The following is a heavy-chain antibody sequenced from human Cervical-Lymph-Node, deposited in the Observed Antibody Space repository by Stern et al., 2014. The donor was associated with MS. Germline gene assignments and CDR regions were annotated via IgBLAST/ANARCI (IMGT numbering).Heavy chain of an antibody. V-gene: IGHV4-4*02. Sequence: QLQLQESGPGLVKPSGTLSLTCAVSGGSVSSTNWWSWVRQSPGKGLEWIGNIYHSGASNYRPSLRSRVSISPDNSKTHLSLPLTSVTAADTAVYYCARERQQYCNSEGCSYWYFDLWGRGTLVTVSS. D-gene: IGHD2/OR15-2a*01. CDR2: IYHSGAS. CDR1: GGSVSSTNW. CDR3: ARERQQYCNSEGCSYWYFDL. J-gene: IGHJ2*01.